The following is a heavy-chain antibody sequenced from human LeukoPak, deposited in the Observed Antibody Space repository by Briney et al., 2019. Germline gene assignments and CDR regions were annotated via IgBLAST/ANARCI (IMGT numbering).Heavy chain of an antibody. V-gene: IGHV1-2*02. CDR2: INPNSGGT. D-gene: IGHD2-2*02. Sequence: GASVKVSCKTSGYSFTGYYMHWVRQAPGHGLEWMGWINPNSGGTKYAQRFQGRVTMTRDTSISTAYMELSRLRSDDTAVYYCARERGYCSSSTCSTSDAFDIWGQGTMVTVSS. J-gene: IGHJ3*02. CDR1: GYSFTGYY. CDR3: ARERGYCSSSTCSTSDAFDI.